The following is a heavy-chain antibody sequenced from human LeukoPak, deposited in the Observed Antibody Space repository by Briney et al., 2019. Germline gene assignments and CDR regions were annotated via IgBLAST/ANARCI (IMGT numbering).Heavy chain of an antibody. CDR3: ARDSTGGSGSYYTYFDY. D-gene: IGHD3-10*01. V-gene: IGHV4-4*07. J-gene: IGHJ4*02. Sequence: SETLSLTCTVSGGPISSYYWSWIRQPAGKGLEWIGRIYTSGSTNYNPSLKSRVTMSVDTSKNQFSLKLSSVTAADTAVYYCARDSTGGSGSYYTYFDYWGQGTLVTVSS. CDR2: IYTSGST. CDR1: GGPISSYY.